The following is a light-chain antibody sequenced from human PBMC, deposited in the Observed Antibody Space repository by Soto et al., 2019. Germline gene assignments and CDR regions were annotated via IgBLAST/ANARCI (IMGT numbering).Light chain of an antibody. CDR1: QTIRNY. V-gene: IGKV1-27*01. J-gene: IGKJ4*01. Sequence: DIQMTQSPSSLSASVGDRVTITCWASQTIRNYLAWYTQKPGTVPKLLISAASTLQSGVPVRFSGSGTGTEFILTISSLQPEDVATYYCQKYNTPPHTFGGGTKVEIK. CDR3: QKYNTPPHT. CDR2: AAS.